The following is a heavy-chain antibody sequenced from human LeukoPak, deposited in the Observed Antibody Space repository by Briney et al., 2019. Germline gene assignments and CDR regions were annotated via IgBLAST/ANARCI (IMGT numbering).Heavy chain of an antibody. V-gene: IGHV3-49*04. J-gene: IGHJ4*02. Sequence: GGSLRLSCTASGFTFGDYAMSWVRQAPGKGLEWVGFIRSKAYGGTTEYAASVKGRFTISRDDSKSIAYLQLNSLRTEDTAVYYCTRVRSSWYYFDYWGQGTLVTVSS. CDR3: TRVRSSWYYFDY. CDR1: GFTFGDYA. CDR2: IRSKAYGGTT. D-gene: IGHD6-13*01.